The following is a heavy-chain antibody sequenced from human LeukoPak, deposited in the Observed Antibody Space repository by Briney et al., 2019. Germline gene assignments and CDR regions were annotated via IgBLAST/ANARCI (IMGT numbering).Heavy chain of an antibody. Sequence: GASVKVSCKASGYTFTGYYMHWVRQAPGQGLEWMGWINPNSGGTNYAQKLQGRVTMTTDTSTSTAYMELRSLRSDDTAVYYCARVYNFDWLPNYFDYWGQGTLVTVSS. CDR3: ARVYNFDWLPNYFDY. D-gene: IGHD3-9*01. CDR1: GYTFTGYY. V-gene: IGHV1-2*02. J-gene: IGHJ4*02. CDR2: INPNSGGT.